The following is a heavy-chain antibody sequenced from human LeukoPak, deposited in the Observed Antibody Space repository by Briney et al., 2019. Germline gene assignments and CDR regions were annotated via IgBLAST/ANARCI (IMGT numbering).Heavy chain of an antibody. J-gene: IGHJ4*02. CDR2: ISYDGSNK. Sequence: GGCLRLSCAASGVTFSSYAMYWVRQAPGKGLDWVAVISYDGSNKYYADCVKGRFTISRDNSKNTIYLQMNSLRAEDTAMYFCATGYSACSFGYWGQGTLVSVSS. CDR3: ATGYSACSFGY. CDR1: GVTFSSYA. V-gene: IGHV3-30-3*01. D-gene: IGHD5-18*01.